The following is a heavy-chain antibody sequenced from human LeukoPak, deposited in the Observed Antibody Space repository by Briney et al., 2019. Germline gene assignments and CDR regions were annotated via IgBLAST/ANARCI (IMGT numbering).Heavy chain of an antibody. Sequence: PSETLSLTCTVSGGSISSYYWSWIRQPPGKGLEWIGYIYYSGSTNYNPSLKSRVTISVDTSKNQFSLKLSSVTAADTAVYYCATWGIAVAGTFDYWGQGTLVTVST. J-gene: IGHJ4*02. CDR3: ATWGIAVAGTFDY. D-gene: IGHD6-19*01. CDR1: GGSISSYY. V-gene: IGHV4-59*08. CDR2: IYYSGST.